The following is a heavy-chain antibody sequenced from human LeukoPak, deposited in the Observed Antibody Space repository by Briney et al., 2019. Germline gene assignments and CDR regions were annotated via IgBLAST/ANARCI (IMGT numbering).Heavy chain of an antibody. CDR3: ARDSIVGATPFDY. CDR1: GFTFSSYW. Sequence: PGGSLGLSCAASGFTFSSYWMHWVRQAPGKELVGVSRINSDGSSTSYADSVKGRFTISRENAKDTLYLQMNSRRAEDTAVYYCARDSIVGATPFDYWGQGTLVTVSS. V-gene: IGHV3-74*01. CDR2: INSDGSST. D-gene: IGHD1-26*01. J-gene: IGHJ4*02.